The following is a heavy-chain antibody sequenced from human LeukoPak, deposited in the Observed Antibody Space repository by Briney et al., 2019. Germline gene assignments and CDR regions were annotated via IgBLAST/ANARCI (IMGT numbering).Heavy chain of an antibody. CDR2: IWYDGSHD. V-gene: IGHV3-33*06. J-gene: IGHJ4*02. D-gene: IGHD2-2*01. Sequence: GGSLRLSCAASGFTFSHYAMHWVRQAPGKGLEWVAVIWYDGSHDTYTDSVKGRFTVSRDNFKSVLHLQMNSLRVEDTAVYYCAKEGDYCSSSGCHKRGIDYWGQGTLVTVSS. CDR3: AKEGDYCSSSGCHKRGIDY. CDR1: GFTFSHYA.